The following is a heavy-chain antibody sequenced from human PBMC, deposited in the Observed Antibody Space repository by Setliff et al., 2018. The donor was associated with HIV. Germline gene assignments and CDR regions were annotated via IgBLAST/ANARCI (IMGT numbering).Heavy chain of an antibody. D-gene: IGHD1-26*01. V-gene: IGHV1-69*13. J-gene: IGHJ4*02. CDR1: GGTFSSYA. CDR2: IIPIFGTP. Sequence: GASVKVSCKASGGTFSSYAISWVRQAPGQGLEWMGGIIPIFGTPDYAQKFQGRITITADESTSTAYMELRSLRSEDTAVYYCARRSGSYWGYWGQGTLVTVSS. CDR3: ARRSGSYWGY.